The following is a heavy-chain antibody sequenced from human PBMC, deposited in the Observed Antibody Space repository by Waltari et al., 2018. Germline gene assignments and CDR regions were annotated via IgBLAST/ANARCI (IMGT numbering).Heavy chain of an antibody. J-gene: IGHJ4*02. D-gene: IGHD6-6*01. CDR1: GGSFSGYY. CDR3: ARGSSIAARPRFAY. CDR2: INHSGST. V-gene: IGHV4-34*01. Sequence: QVQLQQWGAGLLKPSETLSLTCAVYGGSFSGYYWSWIRQPPGKGLEWIGEINHSGSTNYNPSLKSRVTISLDTSKNQFSLKLGAVTAADTAVYYCARGSSIAARPRFAYWGQGTLVTVSS.